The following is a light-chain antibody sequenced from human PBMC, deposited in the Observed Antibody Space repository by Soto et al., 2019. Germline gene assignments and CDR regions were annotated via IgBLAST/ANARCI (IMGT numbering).Light chain of an antibody. CDR2: KAS. CDR1: QTISTW. Sequence: DIQITQSPSTLSASVGDRVTITCRASQTISTWLAWYQQKPERAPKLLIYKASSLQTGVPSRFSGSGSGTEFTLTISSLQPDDFATYYCQQYNNYFWTFGQGTKVDIK. V-gene: IGKV1-5*03. J-gene: IGKJ1*01. CDR3: QQYNNYFWT.